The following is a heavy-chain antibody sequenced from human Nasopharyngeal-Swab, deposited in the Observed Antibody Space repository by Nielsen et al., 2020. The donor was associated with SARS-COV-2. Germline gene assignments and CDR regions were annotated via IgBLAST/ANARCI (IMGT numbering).Heavy chain of an antibody. J-gene: IGHJ6*02. CDR2: IYYSGST. CDR1: SDSISPYY. Sequence: GSLRLSCTVSSDSISPYYWSWIRQPPGKGLEWIGYIYYSGSTNYNPSLKSRVTISVDTSRNQFSLKLSSVTAADTAVYYCARSGSYYYGMDVWGQGTTVTVSS. V-gene: IGHV4-59*01. CDR3: ARSGSYYYGMDV.